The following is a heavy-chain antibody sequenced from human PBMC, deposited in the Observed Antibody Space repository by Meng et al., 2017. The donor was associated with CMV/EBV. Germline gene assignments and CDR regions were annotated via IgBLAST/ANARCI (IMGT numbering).Heavy chain of an antibody. D-gene: IGHD6-6*01. V-gene: IGHV3-48*04. J-gene: IGHJ4*02. CDR2: ISSSSSTI. CDR1: GFTFSSYS. Sequence: GGSLRLSCAASGFTFSSYSMNWVRQVPGKGLGWVSYISSSSSTIYYADSVKGRFTTSRDNAKNSLYLQMNSLRAEDTAVYYCARGLAARPWDYWGQGTLVTVSS. CDR3: ARGLAARPWDY.